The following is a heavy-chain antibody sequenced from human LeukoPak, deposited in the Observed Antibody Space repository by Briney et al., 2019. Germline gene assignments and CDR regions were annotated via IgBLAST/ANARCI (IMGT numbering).Heavy chain of an antibody. CDR1: GDSIISDDYY. J-gene: IGHJ4*02. Sequence: PSETLSLTCTVSGDSIISDDYYWAWIRQPPGKGLEWIGSVYYRGTPYYSASLKSRVTISIDTSKSQFSLKLSSVTAADTAVYYCARDRNGGYSYGYPGLFDYWGQGTLVTVSS. CDR3: ARDRNGGYSYGYPGLFDY. CDR2: VYYRGTP. D-gene: IGHD5-18*01. V-gene: IGHV4-39*07.